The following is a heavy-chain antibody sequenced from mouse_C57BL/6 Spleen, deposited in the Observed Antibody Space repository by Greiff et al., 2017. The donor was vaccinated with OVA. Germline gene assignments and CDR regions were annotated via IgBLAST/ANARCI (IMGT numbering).Heavy chain of an antibody. Sequence: QVQLKQPGAELVKPGASVKMSCKASGYTFTSYWITWVQQRPGQGLAWIGDIYPGSGSTNYHEKFKSKATLTVDTSSSTAYMQLSSLTSEGSAVYYCARVGYYDYDGGFAYWGQGTLVTVSA. CDR2: IYPGSGST. D-gene: IGHD2-4*01. CDR1: GYTFTSYW. J-gene: IGHJ3*01. V-gene: IGHV1-55*01. CDR3: ARVGYYDYDGGFAY.